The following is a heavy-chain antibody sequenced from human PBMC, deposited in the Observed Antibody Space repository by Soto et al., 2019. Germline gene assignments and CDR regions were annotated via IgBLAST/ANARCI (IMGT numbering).Heavy chain of an antibody. J-gene: IGHJ6*02. V-gene: IGHV3-33*08. CDR2: IWYDGSNK. CDR3: ARETSYYYGSVYYYGMDV. Sequence: PGGSLRLSCAASGFTFSSYGMHWVLQAPGKGLEWVAVIWYDGSNKYYADSVKGRFTISRDNSKNTLYLQMNSLRAEDTAVYYCARETSYYYGSVYYYGMDVWGQGTTVTVSS. CDR1: GFTFSSYG. D-gene: IGHD3-10*01.